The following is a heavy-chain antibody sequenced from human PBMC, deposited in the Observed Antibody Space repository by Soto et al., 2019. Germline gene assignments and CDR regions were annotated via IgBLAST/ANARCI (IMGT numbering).Heavy chain of an antibody. CDR1: GFTFDDYA. D-gene: IGHD1-26*01. Sequence: GGSLRLSCAASGFTFDDYAMHWVRQAPGKGLEWVSGISWNSGSIGYADSVKGRFTISRDNAKNSLYLQMNSLRAEDTALYYCAKENSGSYNWFDPWGQGTLVTVSS. CDR3: AKENSGSYNWFDP. V-gene: IGHV3-9*01. CDR2: ISWNSGSI. J-gene: IGHJ5*02.